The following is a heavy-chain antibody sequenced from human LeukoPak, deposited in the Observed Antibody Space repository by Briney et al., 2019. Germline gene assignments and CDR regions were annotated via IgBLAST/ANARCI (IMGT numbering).Heavy chain of an antibody. CDR3: AKDYGDYVGLFDY. Sequence: GGSLRLSCAASGFTFSSYAMSWVHQAPGKGLEWVSAISGSGGSTYYADSVKGRFTISRDNSKNTLYLQMNSLRAEDTAVYYCAKDYGDYVGLFDYWGQGTLVTVSS. CDR1: GFTFSSYA. V-gene: IGHV3-23*01. CDR2: ISGSGGST. J-gene: IGHJ4*02. D-gene: IGHD4-17*01.